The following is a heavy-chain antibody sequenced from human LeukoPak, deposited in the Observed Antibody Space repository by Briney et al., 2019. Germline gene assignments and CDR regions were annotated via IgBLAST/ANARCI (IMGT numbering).Heavy chain of an antibody. D-gene: IGHD2-2*01. CDR2: IKEDGSEK. CDR3: ARHFCSSTSCSN. V-gene: IGHV3-7*01. J-gene: IGHJ4*02. CDR1: EFSFSSYW. Sequence: GGSLRLSCVASEFSFSSYWMSWVRQAPGKGLEWVANIKEDGSEKYYVDAVKGRFTISRDNAKNSLYLQMNSLRAEDTAVYYCARHFCSSTSCSNWGQGTLVTVSS.